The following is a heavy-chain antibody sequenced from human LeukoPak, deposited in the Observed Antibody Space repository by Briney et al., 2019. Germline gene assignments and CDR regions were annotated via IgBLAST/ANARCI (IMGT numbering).Heavy chain of an antibody. Sequence: KPGGSLRLSCAASGFTFSNAWMSWVRQAPGKGLEWVGRIKSKTDGGTTDYAAPVKGRFTISRDDSKNTLYLQMNSLKTEDTAVYYCARGIGLMATREFDYWGQGTLVTASS. CDR3: ARGIGLMATREFDY. CDR1: GFTFSNAW. CDR2: IKSKTDGGTT. J-gene: IGHJ4*02. V-gene: IGHV3-15*01. D-gene: IGHD5-24*01.